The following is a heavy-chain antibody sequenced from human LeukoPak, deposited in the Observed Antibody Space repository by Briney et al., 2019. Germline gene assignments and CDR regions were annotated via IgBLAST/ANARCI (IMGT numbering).Heavy chain of an antibody. CDR1: GFTFSSYA. D-gene: IGHD1-26*01. V-gene: IGHV3-30-3*01. CDR2: ISYDGSNK. J-gene: IGHJ1*01. CDR3: ASHPWDSAEYFQH. Sequence: GRSLRLSCAASGFTFSSYAMHWVRQAPGKGLEWVAVISYDGSNKYYADSVKGRFTISRDNSKNTLYLQMNSLRAEDTAVYYCASHPWDSAEYFQHWGQGTLVTVSS.